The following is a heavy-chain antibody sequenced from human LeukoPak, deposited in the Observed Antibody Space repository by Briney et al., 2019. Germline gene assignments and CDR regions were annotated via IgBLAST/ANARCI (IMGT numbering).Heavy chain of an antibody. CDR1: GFTFSSYA. CDR2: ISGSGGST. CDR3: AKVPNYYDSSGYYYWFDY. J-gene: IGHJ4*02. Sequence: GGSLRLSCAASGFTFSSYAMSWVRQAPGKGLEWVSAISGSGGSTYYADSVKGRFTISRDNSKNTLYLQMNSLIAEDTAVYYCAKVPNYYDSSGYYYWFDYWGQGTLVTVSS. V-gene: IGHV3-23*01. D-gene: IGHD3-22*01.